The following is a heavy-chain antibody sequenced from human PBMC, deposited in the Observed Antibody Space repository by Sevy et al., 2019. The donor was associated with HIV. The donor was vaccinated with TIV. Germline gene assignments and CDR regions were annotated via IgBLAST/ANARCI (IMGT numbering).Heavy chain of an antibody. CDR2: ISYDGSSK. Sequence: GGSLRLSCAASGFTFSSYGMHWVRQAPGKGLEWVAVISYDGSSKYYADSVKGRFTISRDNSKNTLYLQMNSLRAEDTAVYYCATDQQWLADYWGQGTLVTVSS. CDR3: ATDQQWLADY. D-gene: IGHD6-19*01. V-gene: IGHV3-30*03. J-gene: IGHJ4*02. CDR1: GFTFSSYG.